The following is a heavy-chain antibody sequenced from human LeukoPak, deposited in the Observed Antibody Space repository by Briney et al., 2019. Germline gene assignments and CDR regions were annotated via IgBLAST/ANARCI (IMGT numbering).Heavy chain of an antibody. CDR2: IYHSGST. Sequence: PSETLSLTCAVSGYSISSGYYWGWIRQPPGKGLKWIRSIYHSGSTYYNPSLKSRVTISVDTSKSQFSLKLSSVTAADTAVYYCARLGRYGDYVVNWGQGTLITVSS. CDR1: GYSISSGYY. V-gene: IGHV4-38-2*01. J-gene: IGHJ4*02. D-gene: IGHD4-17*01. CDR3: ARLGRYGDYVVN.